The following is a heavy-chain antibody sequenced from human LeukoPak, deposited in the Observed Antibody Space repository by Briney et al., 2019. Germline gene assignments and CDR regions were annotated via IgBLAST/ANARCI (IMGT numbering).Heavy chain of an antibody. CDR1: GFSLSTSGVG. J-gene: IGHJ4*01. CDR2: IYWDDDK. CDR3: ARRRSSGWQKRGFDY. D-gene: IGHD6-19*01. V-gene: IGHV2-5*02. Sequence: KSGPTLVNPTQTLTLTCTFSGFSLSTSGVGVGWIRQPPGKALEWLALIYWDDDKRYSPSLKSRLTITKDTSKNQVVLTMTNMDPVDTATYYCARRRSSGWQKRGFDYWSQGTLVAVSS.